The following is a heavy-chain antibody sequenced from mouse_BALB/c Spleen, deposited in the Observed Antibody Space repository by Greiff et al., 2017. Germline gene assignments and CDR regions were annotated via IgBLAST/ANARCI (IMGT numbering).Heavy chain of an antibody. Sequence: VQLQQSGPGLVKPSQSLSLTCSVTGYSITSCYYWNWIRQYPGNKLEWRGYISYDGSNNYNQSLKNRISITRDTSKNQFFLKLNSVTTEDTATYYCASGGNYDYWGQGTTLTVSS. D-gene: IGHD2-1*01. CDR1: GYSITSCYY. CDR2: ISYDGSN. CDR3: ASGGNYDY. J-gene: IGHJ2*01. V-gene: IGHV3-6*02.